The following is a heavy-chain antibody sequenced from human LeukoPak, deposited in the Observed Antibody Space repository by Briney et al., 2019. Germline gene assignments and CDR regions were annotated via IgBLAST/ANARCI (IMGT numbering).Heavy chain of an antibody. Sequence: GASVKVSCKASGYTFTSYDINWVRQATGQGLEWMGWMNPNSGNTGYAQKFQGRVTMTRNTSISIAYMELSSLRSEDTAAYFCARGHRYCSSNSCYGFDHWGQGTLVTVSP. CDR2: MNPNSGNT. CDR3: ARGHRYCSSNSCYGFDH. CDR1: GYTFTSYD. V-gene: IGHV1-8*01. D-gene: IGHD2-2*01. J-gene: IGHJ4*02.